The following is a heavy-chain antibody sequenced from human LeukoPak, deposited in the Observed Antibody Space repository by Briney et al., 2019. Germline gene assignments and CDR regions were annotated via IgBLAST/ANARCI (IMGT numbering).Heavy chain of an antibody. CDR3: ARDGGYFDY. Sequence: ASETLSLTCTVSGGSISSSYWSWIRQPPGKGLEWIGYIYYTGSTDYNPSLKSRVTMSVDTSKNQFSLKLSSVTAADTAVYYCARDGGYFDYWGQGTLVTVSS. J-gene: IGHJ4*02. CDR1: GGSISSSY. V-gene: IGHV4-59*12. CDR2: IYYTGST.